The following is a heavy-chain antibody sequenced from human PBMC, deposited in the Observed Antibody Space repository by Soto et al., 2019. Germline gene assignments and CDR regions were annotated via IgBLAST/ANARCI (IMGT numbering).Heavy chain of an antibody. Sequence: WGSLRLSCAASGFTFSSDWMSWVRQARGKGLEWVANIKQDGSEKYYVDSVKGRFTISRDNAKNSLYLQMNSLRAEDTAVYYCASDSSSLYYFDNWGDGTLVTVSS. CDR2: IKQDGSEK. V-gene: IGHV3-7*03. CDR1: GFTFSSDW. J-gene: IGHJ4*01. CDR3: ASDSSSLYYFDN. D-gene: IGHD6-6*01.